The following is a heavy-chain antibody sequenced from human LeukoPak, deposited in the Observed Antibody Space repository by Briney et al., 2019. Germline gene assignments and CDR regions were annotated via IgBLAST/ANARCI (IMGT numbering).Heavy chain of an antibody. CDR2: IYYSGST. D-gene: IGHD3-16*01. CDR1: GGSISSYY. CDR3: ARETSQKGAHYMDV. J-gene: IGHJ6*03. Sequence: SETLSLICTVSGGSISSYYWSWIRQPPGKGPVWIGYIYYSGSTNYKSSLTSRVTISVDTSKNQLSLKLSSVTAADTAVYYCARETSQKGAHYMDVWGKGTTVTISS. V-gene: IGHV4-59*01.